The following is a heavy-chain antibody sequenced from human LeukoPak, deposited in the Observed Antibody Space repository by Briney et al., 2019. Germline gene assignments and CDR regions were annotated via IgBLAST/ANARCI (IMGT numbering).Heavy chain of an antibody. Sequence: SETLSLTCTVSGGSISSYYWSWIRQPAGKGLEWIGRIYTSGSTNYNPSLKSRVTMSVDTSKNQFSLKLSSVTAADTAVYYCARDIVDIVVVPAAVLDYYYMDVWGKGTTVTVSS. V-gene: IGHV4-4*07. CDR3: ARDIVDIVVVPAAVLDYYYMDV. CDR2: IYTSGST. J-gene: IGHJ6*03. D-gene: IGHD2-2*02. CDR1: GGSISSYY.